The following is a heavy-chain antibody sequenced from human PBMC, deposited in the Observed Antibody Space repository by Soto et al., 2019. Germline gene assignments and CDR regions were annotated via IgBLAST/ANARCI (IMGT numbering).Heavy chain of an antibody. V-gene: IGHV3-33*01. D-gene: IGHD3-10*01. CDR2: IWNDGSNK. CDR1: GFTFRDFG. J-gene: IGHJ4*02. Sequence: QVQLVESGGGVVQPGTSLRLSCAASGFTFRDFGMHWVRQAPGKGLEWVAVIWNDGSNKKYSDSVKGRFTISRDNSENTLCLQMDSLRAEDTALYYCAAYYGLGSSFYWGQGTLVTVSS. CDR3: AAYYGLGSSFY.